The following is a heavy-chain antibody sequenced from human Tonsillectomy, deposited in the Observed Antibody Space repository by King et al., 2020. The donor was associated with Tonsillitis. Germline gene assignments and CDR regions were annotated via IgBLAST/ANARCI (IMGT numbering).Heavy chain of an antibody. V-gene: IGHV3-48*03. CDR2: IGSSGSTM. D-gene: IGHD1-7*01. CDR1: GFTFSSYE. Sequence: VQLVGSGGGLVQPGGSLRLSCVASGFTFSSYEMNWVRQAPGKGLEWVSYIGSSGSTMFYADSVKGRFTISRDNAKTSLYLQMNSLRAEDTAVYYCAAWMSPETGTMRVYYYMDVWGKGTTVTVSS. J-gene: IGHJ6*03. CDR3: AAWMSPETGTMRVYYYMDV.